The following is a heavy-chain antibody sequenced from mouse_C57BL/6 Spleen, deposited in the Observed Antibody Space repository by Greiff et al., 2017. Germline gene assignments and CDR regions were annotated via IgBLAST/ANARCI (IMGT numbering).Heavy chain of an antibody. D-gene: IGHD1-1*01. CDR1: GFNIKDYY. Sequence: EVQLQQSGAELVKPGASVKLSCTASGFNIKDYYMHWVKQRTEQGLEWIGRIDPEDGETKYAPKFQGKATITADTSSNTAYLQLSSLTSEDTAVYYCARNYDGSSNLYYYAMDYWGQGTSVTVSS. CDR2: IDPEDGET. V-gene: IGHV14-2*01. J-gene: IGHJ4*01. CDR3: ARNYDGSSNLYYYAMDY.